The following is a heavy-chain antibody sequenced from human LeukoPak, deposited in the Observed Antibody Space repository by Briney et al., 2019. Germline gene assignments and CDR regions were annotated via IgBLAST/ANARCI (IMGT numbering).Heavy chain of an antibody. J-gene: IGHJ6*02. CDR1: GYNFISYY. D-gene: IGHD2-8*01. CDR2: MNPSGGST. Sequence: GASVKVSCKASGYNFISYYMHWVRQAPGQGLEWMGIMNPSGGSTSDAQKFQDRVTMTRDTSTSTVYMELSSLKSEDTAVYYCAREDVVLVDAVRYYYYGMDVWGQGTTVTVSS. CDR3: AREDVVLVDAVRYYYYGMDV. V-gene: IGHV1-46*01.